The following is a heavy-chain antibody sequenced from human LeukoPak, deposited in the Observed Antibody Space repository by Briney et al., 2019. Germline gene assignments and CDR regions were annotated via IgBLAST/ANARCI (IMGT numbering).Heavy chain of an antibody. CDR1: GFTFSSYA. Sequence: GGSLRLSCAASGFTFSSYAMHWVRQAPGKGLEWVAVISYDGSNKYYADSVKGRFTISRDSSKNTLYLRMNSLRAEDTAVYYCARGWRYGVTTWGAFDIWGQGTMVTVSS. D-gene: IGHD1-14*01. CDR2: ISYDGSNK. V-gene: IGHV3-30*04. CDR3: ARGWRYGVTTWGAFDI. J-gene: IGHJ3*02.